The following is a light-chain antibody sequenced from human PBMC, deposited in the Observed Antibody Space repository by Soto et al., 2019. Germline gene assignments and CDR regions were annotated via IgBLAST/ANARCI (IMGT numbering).Light chain of an antibody. CDR2: EVN. CDR3: SSYTSSSTFV. Sequence: QSALNQPPSVSGSPGQSVTISCTGTSSDVRSNNRVSWYQQPPGTAPKLMIYEVNNRPSGVPDRFSGSKSGNTASLTISGLHAEDEADYYCSSYTSSSTFVLGTGTKLTVL. J-gene: IGLJ1*01. V-gene: IGLV2-18*02. CDR1: SSDVRSNNR.